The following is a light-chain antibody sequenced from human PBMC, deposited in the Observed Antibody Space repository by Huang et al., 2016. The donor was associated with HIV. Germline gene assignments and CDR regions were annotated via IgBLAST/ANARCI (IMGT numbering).Light chain of an antibody. CDR2: AAS. J-gene: IGKJ5*01. V-gene: IGKV1-16*02. Sequence: DIQMTQSPSSLSASIGDRVTITCRASQGIRNLLAWIQQTPGKAPRSLIYAASSLRSGVPSNFSGSGSGTEFTLTINSLQPEDFATYYCQQYKSYPFTFGLGTRLEIK. CDR1: QGIRNL. CDR3: QQYKSYPFT.